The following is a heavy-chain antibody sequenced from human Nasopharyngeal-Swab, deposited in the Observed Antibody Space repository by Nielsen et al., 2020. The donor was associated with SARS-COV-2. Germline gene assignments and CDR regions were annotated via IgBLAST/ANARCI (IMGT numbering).Heavy chain of an antibody. J-gene: IGHJ4*02. CDR2: ISWNSGSI. D-gene: IGHD5-12*01. CDR1: GFTFDDYA. Sequence: SLKISCAASGFTFDDYAMHWVRQAPGKGLEWVSGISWNSGSIGYADSVKGRFTISRDNAKNSLYLQMNSLRAEDTAVYYCARDKDSGYELTPPLYWGLGTLVTVSS. V-gene: IGHV3-9*01. CDR3: ARDKDSGYELTPPLY.